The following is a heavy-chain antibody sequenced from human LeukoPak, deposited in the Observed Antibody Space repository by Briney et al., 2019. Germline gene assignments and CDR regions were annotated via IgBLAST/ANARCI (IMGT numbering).Heavy chain of an antibody. V-gene: IGHV3-64*01. D-gene: IGHD5-18*01. J-gene: IGHJ5*02. CDR2: ISSNGGST. Sequence: QPGGSLRLSCAASGFTFSSYAMHWVRQAPGKGLEYVSAISSNGGSTYYANSVKGRFTISRDNSKNTLYLQMGSLRAEDMAVYYCAREQLWPQNWFDPWGQGTLVTVSS. CDR3: AREQLWPQNWFDP. CDR1: GFTFSSYA.